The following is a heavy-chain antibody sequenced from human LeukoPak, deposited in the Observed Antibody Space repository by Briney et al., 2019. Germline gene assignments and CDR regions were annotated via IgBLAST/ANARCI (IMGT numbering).Heavy chain of an antibody. CDR1: GFPFSGYY. V-gene: IGHV3-7*01. J-gene: IGHJ4*02. CDR2: IKGDGSVQ. Sequence: GGSLRLSCTASGFPFSGYYISWVRQAPVTGLEWLANIKGDGSVQDYVDSVKGRFTISRDNAKNSLYLQMNSLRAEDTAVYYCARVGVSYYSDYWGQGTLVTVSS. D-gene: IGHD2-8*02. CDR3: ARVGVSYYSDY.